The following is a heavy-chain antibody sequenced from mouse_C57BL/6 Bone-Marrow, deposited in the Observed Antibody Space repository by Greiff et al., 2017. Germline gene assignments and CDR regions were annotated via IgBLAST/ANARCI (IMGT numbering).Heavy chain of an antibody. Sequence: VQLVESGAELVRPGASVTLSCKASGYTFTDYEMHWVKQTPVHGLEWIGAIDPETGGTAYNQKFKGKAILTADKSSSTAYMELRSLTSEDSAVYFCARYMDGYYVYAMDYWGQGTSVTVSS. J-gene: IGHJ4*01. V-gene: IGHV1-15*01. CDR1: GYTFTDYE. CDR2: IDPETGGT. D-gene: IGHD2-3*01. CDR3: ARYMDGYYVYAMDY.